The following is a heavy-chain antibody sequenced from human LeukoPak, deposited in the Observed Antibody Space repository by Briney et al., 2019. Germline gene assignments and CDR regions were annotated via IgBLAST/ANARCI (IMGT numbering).Heavy chain of an antibody. V-gene: IGHV3-20*04. CDR1: GFRFDNYG. CDR3: AREEMLGTTLDYYYYYMDI. D-gene: IGHD1-26*01. Sequence: GGSLRLSCAGSGFRFDNYGMTWVRQSPGKGLEWVSAIDWNGDTTHYSDSVKGRFTISRDNAKNSLYLQMDSLRAEDTAIYFCAREEMLGTTLDYYYYYMDIWGKGTTVTVSS. CDR2: IDWNGDTT. J-gene: IGHJ6*03.